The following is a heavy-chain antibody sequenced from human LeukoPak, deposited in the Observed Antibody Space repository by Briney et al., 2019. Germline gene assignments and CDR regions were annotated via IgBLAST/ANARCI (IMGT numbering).Heavy chain of an antibody. Sequence: GGSLRLSCAASGFTFRNYYMTWVRQAPGKGLEWVSVIYSGGSTYYADSVKGRFTISRDNSKNTLYLQMNSLRAEDTAVYYCARDLGVERGALDYWGQGTLVTVSS. J-gene: IGHJ4*02. D-gene: IGHD1-1*01. CDR2: IYSGGST. V-gene: IGHV3-66*01. CDR3: ARDLGVERGALDY. CDR1: GFTFRNYY.